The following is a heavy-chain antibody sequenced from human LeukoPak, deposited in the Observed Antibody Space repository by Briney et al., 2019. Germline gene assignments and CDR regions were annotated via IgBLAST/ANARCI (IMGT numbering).Heavy chain of an antibody. V-gene: IGHV3-11*06. CDR3: ARGSIAAAGGDY. CDR1: GFTFSDYY. CDR2: ISTSSRYI. J-gene: IGHJ4*02. D-gene: IGHD6-13*01. Sequence: GGSLRLSCAASGFTFSDYYMSWLHQAQGKGLQWVSYISTSSRYINYAESVKGRFTVSKDNAKNSLYLEMNSLRAEYTAVYYCARGSIAAAGGDYWGQGTLVTVSS.